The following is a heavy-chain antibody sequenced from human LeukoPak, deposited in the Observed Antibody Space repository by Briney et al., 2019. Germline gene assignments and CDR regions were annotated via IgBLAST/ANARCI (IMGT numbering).Heavy chain of an antibody. Sequence: GGSLRLSCAASGFIFSDDNMSWVRQAPGKGLEWIGRIKSKTDGETTNYAEPVRGRFTISRDDSKSAVYLQMNSLKIEDTAVYYCTTDLGTYYHGSQRLIPIDYWGQGTLVTVSS. CDR2: IKSKTDGETT. V-gene: IGHV3-15*01. D-gene: IGHD3-10*01. J-gene: IGHJ4*02. CDR3: TTDLGTYYHGSQRLIPIDY. CDR1: GFIFSDDN.